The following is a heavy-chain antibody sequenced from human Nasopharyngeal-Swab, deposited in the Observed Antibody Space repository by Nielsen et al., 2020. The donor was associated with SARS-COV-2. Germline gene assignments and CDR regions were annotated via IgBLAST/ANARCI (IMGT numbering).Heavy chain of an antibody. CDR3: ARPRGSGWYREAFDI. J-gene: IGHJ3*02. V-gene: IGHV4-39*01. Sequence: PGKGLEWIGSIYYSGSTYYNPSPKSRVTISVDTSKNQFSLKLSSVTAADTAVYYCARPRGSGWYREAFDIWGQGTMVTVSS. CDR2: IYYSGST. D-gene: IGHD6-19*01.